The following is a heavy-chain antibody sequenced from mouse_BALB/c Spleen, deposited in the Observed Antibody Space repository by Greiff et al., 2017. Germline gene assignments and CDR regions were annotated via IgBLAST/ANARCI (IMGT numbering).Heavy chain of an antibody. CDR1: GYTFTSYW. J-gene: IGHJ1*01. D-gene: IGHD2-10*02. CDR3: TRGRYGNYVGWYFDV. Sequence: VQLQQPGAELVRPGASVKLSCKASGYTFTSYWINWVKQRPGQGLEWIGNIYPSDSYTNYNQKFKDKATLTVDKSSSTAYMQLSSPTSEDSAVYYCTRGRYGNYVGWYFDVWGAGTTVTVSS. V-gene: IGHV1-69*02. CDR2: IYPSDSYT.